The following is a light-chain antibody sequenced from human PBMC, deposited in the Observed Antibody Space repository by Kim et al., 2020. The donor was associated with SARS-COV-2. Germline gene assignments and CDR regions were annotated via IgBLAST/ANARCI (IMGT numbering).Light chain of an antibody. CDR2: YDT. J-gene: IGLJ2*01. V-gene: IGLV3-21*01. CDR3: QVWHTGGGRVV. Sequence: SYELTQPASVSVAPGQTARITCGGDNIGDYRVHWYQQKPGQAPLLVIYYDTDRPSGIPERFSGSNSGTTVTLTISSVEAGDEADYYCQVWHTGGGRVVFGGGTQLTVL. CDR1: NIGDYR.